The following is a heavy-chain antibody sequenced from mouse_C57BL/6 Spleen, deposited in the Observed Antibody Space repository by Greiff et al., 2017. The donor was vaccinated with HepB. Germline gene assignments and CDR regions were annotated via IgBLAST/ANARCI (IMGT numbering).Heavy chain of an antibody. CDR2: IYPRSGNT. J-gene: IGHJ2*01. V-gene: IGHV1-81*01. CDR1: GYTFTSYG. Sequence: VQLQQSGAELARPGASVKLSCKASGYTFTSYGISWVKQRTGQGLEWIGEIYPRSGNTYYNEKFKGKATLTADKSSSTAYMELRSLTSEDSAVYFCARSGDYDGGYYFDYWGQGTTLTVSS. D-gene: IGHD2-4*01. CDR3: ARSGDYDGGYYFDY.